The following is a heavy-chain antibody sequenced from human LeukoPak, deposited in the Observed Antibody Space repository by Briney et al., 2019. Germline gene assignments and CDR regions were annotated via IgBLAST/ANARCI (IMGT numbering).Heavy chain of an antibody. J-gene: IGHJ4*02. CDR3: ARDGSARQFDY. Sequence: PGGSLRLSCAASEFSVGSNYMTWVRQAPGKGLEWVSLIYSGGSTYYADSVKGRFTISRDNSKNTLYLQMNSLRAEDTAVYYCARDGSARQFDYWGQGTLVTVSS. V-gene: IGHV3-66*01. CDR2: IYSGGST. D-gene: IGHD6-19*01. CDR1: EFSVGSNY.